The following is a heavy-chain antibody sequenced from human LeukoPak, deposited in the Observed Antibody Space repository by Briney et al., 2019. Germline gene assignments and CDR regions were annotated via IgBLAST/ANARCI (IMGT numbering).Heavy chain of an antibody. V-gene: IGHV4-4*07. CDR3: ARAGLVGAFDY. CDR1: GGSISNYY. J-gene: IGHJ4*02. CDR2: IYISEST. Sequence: SETLSLTCTVSGGSISNYYWSWIRQPAGKGLEWIGHIYISESTNYNPSLASRVTMSVDTSKNQFSLKLSSVTAADTAVYYCARAGLVGAFDYWGQGTLVTVSS. D-gene: IGHD6-6*01.